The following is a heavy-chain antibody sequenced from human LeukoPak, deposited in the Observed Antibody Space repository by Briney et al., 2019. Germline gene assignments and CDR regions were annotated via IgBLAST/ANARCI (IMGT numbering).Heavy chain of an antibody. J-gene: IGHJ4*02. CDR3: AKQREQWLVFDY. Sequence: GGSLRLSCAASGFTFSSYAMNWVRQAPGKGLEWVSAISGSGGSTYYADSVKGQFTISRDNSKNTLYLQMNSLRAEDTAVYYCAKQREQWLVFDYWGQGTLVIVSS. CDR1: GFTFSSYA. V-gene: IGHV3-23*01. CDR2: ISGSGGST. D-gene: IGHD6-19*01.